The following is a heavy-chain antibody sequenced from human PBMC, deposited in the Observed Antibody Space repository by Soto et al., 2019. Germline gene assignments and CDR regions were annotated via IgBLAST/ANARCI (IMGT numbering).Heavy chain of an antibody. CDR3: VSDRGSPDSFNV. J-gene: IGHJ3*01. D-gene: IGHD3-16*01. V-gene: IGHV3-74*01. Sequence: EVQVVESGGGLVQPGESLRLSCAASGFPFTPFWMHWVRQAPGKGLVWLSHINSDGSTKVYADSVKGRFTISRDNAKNTLYLQMNSLKAEDTAVYDCVSDRGSPDSFNVWGRWTMVTVSS. CDR2: INSDGSTK. CDR1: GFPFTPFW.